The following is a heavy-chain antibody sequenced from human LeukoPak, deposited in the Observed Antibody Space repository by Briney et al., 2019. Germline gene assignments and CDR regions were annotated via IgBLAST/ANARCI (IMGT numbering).Heavy chain of an antibody. D-gene: IGHD5-12*01. CDR3: ARDKGYAVDY. J-gene: IGHJ4*02. V-gene: IGHV3-74*01. CDR2: VKSDGIST. CDR1: GSTFSSYW. Sequence: PGGSLRLSCAASGSTFSSYWMHWVRQAPGKGLVWVSLVKSDGISTNYADSVKGRFTISRDNAKNTLYLQMNSLRADDTAVYYCARDKGYAVDYWGQGTLVTVSS.